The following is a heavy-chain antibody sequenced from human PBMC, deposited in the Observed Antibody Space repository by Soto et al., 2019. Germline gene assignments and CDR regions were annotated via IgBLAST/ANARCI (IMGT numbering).Heavy chain of an antibody. Sequence: SETLSLTCTVSGGSISSGGYYWSWIRQHPGKGLEWIGYIYYGGSTYYNPSLKSRATISGDTSKNQFSLKLSSVTAADTAVYYCARGGYYYENSGQNAYDYWSQGILVTVS. V-gene: IGHV4-31*03. CDR1: GGSISSGGYY. CDR3: ARGGYYYENSGQNAYDY. J-gene: IGHJ4*01. D-gene: IGHD3-22*01. CDR2: IYYGGST.